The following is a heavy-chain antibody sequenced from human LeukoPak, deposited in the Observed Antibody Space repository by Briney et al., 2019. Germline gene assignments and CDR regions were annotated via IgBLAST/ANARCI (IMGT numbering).Heavy chain of an antibody. CDR3: ARDWGDNGGFDY. CDR1: GLPFSTLA. Sequence: PGGSLRLSCAASGLPFSTLAMTWVRQAPGKGLEWVSGISGSGDNTYYADSVKGRFTISRDNAKNSLYLQMNSLRAEDTAVYYCARDWGDNGGFDYWGQGTLVTVSS. J-gene: IGHJ4*02. CDR2: ISGSGDNT. D-gene: IGHD3-10*01. V-gene: IGHV3-23*01.